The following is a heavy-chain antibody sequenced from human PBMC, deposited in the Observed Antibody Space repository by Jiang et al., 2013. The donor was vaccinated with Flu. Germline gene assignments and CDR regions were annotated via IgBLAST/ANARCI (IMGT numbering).Heavy chain of an antibody. D-gene: IGHD3-22*01. CDR1: GFTFSSYA. CDR3: AKPLTHYYDSSGYYGAFDI. J-gene: IGHJ3*02. Sequence: GGSLRLSCAASGFTFSSYAMSWVRQAPGKGLEWVSAISGSGGSTYYADSVKGRFTISRDNSKNTLYLQMNSLRAEDTAVYYCAKPLTHYYDSSGYYGAFDIWGQGTMVTVSS. CDR2: ISGSGGST. V-gene: IGHV3-23*01.